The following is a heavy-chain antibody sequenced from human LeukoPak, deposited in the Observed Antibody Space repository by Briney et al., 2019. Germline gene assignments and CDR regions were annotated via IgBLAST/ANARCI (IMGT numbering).Heavy chain of an antibody. V-gene: IGHV1-69*06. Sequence: SVKVSCKASGGTFSSYAISWVRQAPGQGLEWMGGIIPIFGTANYAQKFQGRVTMTGDTSTSTVYMELSSLRFEDTAVYYCARPVAGTYYHYGMDVWGQGTTVTVSS. J-gene: IGHJ6*02. CDR1: GGTFSSYA. CDR3: ARPVAGTYYHYGMDV. CDR2: IIPIFGTA. D-gene: IGHD6-19*01.